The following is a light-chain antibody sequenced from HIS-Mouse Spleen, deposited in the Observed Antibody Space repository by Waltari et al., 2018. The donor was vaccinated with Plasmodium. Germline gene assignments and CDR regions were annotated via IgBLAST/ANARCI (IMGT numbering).Light chain of an antibody. Sequence: DIQMTQSPSTLSASVGDRVTITCRASQSISSRLAWYQQKPGKAPKLLIYKASSLESGVPSMFSGSGSGTEFTLTISSLQPDDFATYYCQQYNSYLFTFGPGTKVDIK. V-gene: IGKV1-5*03. CDR2: KAS. CDR3: QQYNSYLFT. J-gene: IGKJ3*01. CDR1: QSISSR.